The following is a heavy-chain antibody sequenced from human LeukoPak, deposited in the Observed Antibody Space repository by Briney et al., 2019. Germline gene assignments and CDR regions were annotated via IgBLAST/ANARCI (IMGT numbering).Heavy chain of an antibody. Sequence: PSETLSLTCTVSGGSISSSSYYWGWIRQPPGKGLEWIGSIYYSGSTYYNPSLKSRVTMSVDTSKNQISLKVKSVTAADTAVYYCARGPGAATQEAFDSWGPGILVTVSS. CDR2: IYYSGST. V-gene: IGHV4-39*07. CDR1: GGSISSSSYY. J-gene: IGHJ5*01. D-gene: IGHD2-15*01. CDR3: ARGPGAATQEAFDS.